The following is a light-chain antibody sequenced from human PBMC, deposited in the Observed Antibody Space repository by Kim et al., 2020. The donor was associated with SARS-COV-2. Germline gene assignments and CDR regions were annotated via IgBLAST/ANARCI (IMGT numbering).Light chain of an antibody. CDR1: SSDIGAFNY. V-gene: IGLV2-14*03. Sequence: GQSITISCTGTSSDIGAFNYVSWFQRHPHTPPKLFIYDVSQRPSGISNRFSGSASGYTASLTISGLHAEDEADYYCSSYPNANTRLFGPGPKVTVL. CDR3: SSYPNANTRL. J-gene: IGLJ1*01. CDR2: DVS.